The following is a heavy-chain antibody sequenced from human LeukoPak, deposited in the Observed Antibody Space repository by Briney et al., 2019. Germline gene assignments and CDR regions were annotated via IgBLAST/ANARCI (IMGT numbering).Heavy chain of an antibody. Sequence: PSETLSLTCTVSGGSISSSSYYWVWIRQPPGKGLEWIGNIFNSGSTYYNPSLKSRVTISLDTSKNQFSLKVSSVTAADMAVYYCARRRGDSSNFDYWGQGTRVTVSS. CDR1: GGSISSSSYY. CDR3: ARRRGDSSNFDY. J-gene: IGHJ4*02. D-gene: IGHD6-13*01. CDR2: IFNSGST. V-gene: IGHV4-39*01.